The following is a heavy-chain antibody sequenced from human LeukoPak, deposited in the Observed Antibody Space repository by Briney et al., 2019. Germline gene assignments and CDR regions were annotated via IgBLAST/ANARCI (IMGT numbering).Heavy chain of an antibody. V-gene: IGHV4-59*01. D-gene: IGHD1-14*01. J-gene: IGHJ4*02. CDR1: GGSISNNY. CDR2: ISYSGST. CDR3: ARGGWQHIMY. Sequence: SSETLSLTCAVSGGSISNNYWGWIRQPPGKGLEWIGYISYSGSTNYNPSLKSRVTMSVDTSKNQFSLKLRSVTAADTAVYYCARGGWQHIMYWGQGTLVTVSS.